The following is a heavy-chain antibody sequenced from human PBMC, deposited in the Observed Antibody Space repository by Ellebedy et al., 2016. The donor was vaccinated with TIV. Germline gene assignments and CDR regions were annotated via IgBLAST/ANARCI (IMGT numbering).Heavy chain of an antibody. CDR1: GGTFSSYA. CDR2: IIPTLGIA. D-gene: IGHD6-13*01. CDR3: ARDRDSSSWYFGGYYYYGMDV. J-gene: IGHJ6*02. V-gene: IGHV1-69*04. Sequence: AASVKVSCKASGGTFSSYAISWVRQAPGQGLEWMGRIIPTLGIANYAQKFQGRVTITADKSTSTAYMELSSLRSEDTAVYYCARDRDSSSWYFGGYYYYGMDVWGQGTTVTVSS.